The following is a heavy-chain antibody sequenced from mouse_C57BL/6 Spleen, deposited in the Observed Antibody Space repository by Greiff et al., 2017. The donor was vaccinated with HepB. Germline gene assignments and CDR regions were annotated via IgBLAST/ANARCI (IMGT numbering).Heavy chain of an antibody. CDR1: GYAFSSYW. CDR2: IYPGDGDT. D-gene: IGHD2-1*01. CDR3: ARSIYYGNLYAMDY. V-gene: IGHV1-80*01. J-gene: IGHJ4*01. Sequence: QVQLQQSGAELVKPGASVKISCKASGYAFSSYWLNWVKQRPGKGLEWIGQIYPGDGDTNYNGKFKGKATLTADKSSSPAYMQLSSLTAEDSAVYFCARSIYYGNLYAMDYWGQGTSVTVSS.